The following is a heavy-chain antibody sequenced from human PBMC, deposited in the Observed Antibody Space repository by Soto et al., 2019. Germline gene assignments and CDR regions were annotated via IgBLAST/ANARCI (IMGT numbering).Heavy chain of an antibody. CDR2: IYYSGST. CDR3: SRAADCSGGSCSLGYSFDP. V-gene: IGHV4-30-4*01. CDR1: GGSISSGDYY. J-gene: IGHJ5*02. Sequence: SETLSLTCTVSGGSISSGDYYWSWIRQPPGKGLEWIGYIYYSGSTYYNPSLKSRVTISVDTSKNQFSLKLSSATAEDTAVYYCSRAADCSGGSCSLGYSFDPWGQGTLVTVSS. D-gene: IGHD2-15*01.